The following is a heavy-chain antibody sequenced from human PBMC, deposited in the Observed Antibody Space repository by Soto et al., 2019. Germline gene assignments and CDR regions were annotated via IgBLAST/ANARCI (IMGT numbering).Heavy chain of an antibody. CDR2: IYYSGST. V-gene: IGHV4-39*01. J-gene: IGHJ4*02. D-gene: IGHD2-15*01. CDR3: ARRDSSPHARY. CDR1: GGSITSSCYY. Sequence: QLQLQESGPGLVKPSETLSLTCTVSGGSITSSCYYWGWLRQPPGKVLEWIGRIYYSGSTYYNPSLKSRVTLSVDTSKNQFSLKRSSVTAADTAVYYCARRDSSPHARYWGQGTLVTVSS.